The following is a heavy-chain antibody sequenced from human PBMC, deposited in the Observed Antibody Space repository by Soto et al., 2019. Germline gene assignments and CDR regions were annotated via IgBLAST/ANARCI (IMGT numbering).Heavy chain of an antibody. V-gene: IGHV1-46*01. CDR1: GYTFTSYY. D-gene: IGHD3-22*01. J-gene: IGHJ5*02. Sequence: QVQLVQSGAEVKKPGASVKVSCKESGYTFTSYYMYWVRQAPGQGLEWMGIINPSGGSTSYAQKFQGSITMTRDTPTSTVYMQLSSLRSEDTAVYYCAGELIVVGQGGWFDPWGQGTLVTVSS. CDR3: AGELIVVGQGGWFDP. CDR2: INPSGGST.